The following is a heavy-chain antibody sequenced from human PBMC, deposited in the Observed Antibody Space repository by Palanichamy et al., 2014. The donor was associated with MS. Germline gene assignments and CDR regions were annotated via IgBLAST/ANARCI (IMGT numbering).Heavy chain of an antibody. CDR1: GFTFSEYS. Sequence: EVRLVESGGGLVQPGGSLRLSCTPSGFTFSEYSMNWVRQAPGKGLEWVSTITRSGSHIYYVDSVKGRFTISRDDAQNSLFLEMNSLRVEDTAVYFCARFATGRFDYWGQGTLVTVSS. V-gene: IGHV3-21*01. CDR3: ARFATGRFDY. CDR2: ITRSGSHI. D-gene: IGHD1-14*01. J-gene: IGHJ4*02.